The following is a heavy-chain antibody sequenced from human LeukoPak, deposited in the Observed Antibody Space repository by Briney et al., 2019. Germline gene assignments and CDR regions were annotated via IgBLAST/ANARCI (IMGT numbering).Heavy chain of an antibody. CDR1: GYTLTELS. J-gene: IGHJ3*02. CDR2: FDPEDGET. V-gene: IGHV1-24*01. CDR3: ASPIDIVVVPAALTLGAFDI. D-gene: IGHD2-2*01. Sequence: ASVKVSCKVSGYTLTELSMHWVRQAPGKGLEWMGGFDPEDGETIYAQKFQGRVTITADESTSTAYMELSSLRSEDTAVYYYASPIDIVVVPAALTLGAFDIWGQGTMVTVSS.